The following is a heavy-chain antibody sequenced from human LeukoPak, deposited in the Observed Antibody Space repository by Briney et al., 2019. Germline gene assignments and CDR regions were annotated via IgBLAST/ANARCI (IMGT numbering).Heavy chain of an antibody. Sequence: GGSLRLSCAASGFTLSDYPMTWVRQAPGKGLQWVSLFDRGSLDTYYADSVRGRFTVSRDNDKNTLYLQMNSLRAEDTAVYYCARRGYESSGPKYYFDHWGQGILVTVSS. CDR3: ARRGYESSGPKYYFDH. CDR1: GFTLSDYP. V-gene: IGHV3-23*01. CDR2: FDRGSLDT. D-gene: IGHD3-22*01. J-gene: IGHJ4*02.